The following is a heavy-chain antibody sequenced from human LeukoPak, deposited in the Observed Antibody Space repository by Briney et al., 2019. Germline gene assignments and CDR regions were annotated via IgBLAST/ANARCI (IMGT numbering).Heavy chain of an antibody. D-gene: IGHD5-18*01. J-gene: IGHJ4*02. CDR3: AREGYSYGYLVDY. CDR2: ISSSGSTI. Sequence: GGSLRLSCAASGFTFSDYYMSWIRQAPGKGLEWVSYISSSGSTIYYADSVKGRFTISRDNAKTSLYLRMNSLRAEDTAVYYCAREGYSYGYLVDYWGQGTLVTVSS. V-gene: IGHV3-11*01. CDR1: GFTFSDYY.